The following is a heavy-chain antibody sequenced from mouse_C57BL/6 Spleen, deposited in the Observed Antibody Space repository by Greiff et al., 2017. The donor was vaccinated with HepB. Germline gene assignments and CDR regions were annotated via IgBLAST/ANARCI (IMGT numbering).Heavy chain of an antibody. J-gene: IGHJ4*01. CDR1: GYTFTSYW. CDR2: IHPNSGST. D-gene: IGHD2-10*01. CDR3: ARAYSHAMDY. Sequence: QVQLKQPGAELVKPGASVKLSCKASGYTFTSYWMHWVKQRPGQGLEWIGMIHPNSGSTNYNEKFKSKATLTVDKSSSTAYMQLSSLTSEDSAVYYCARAYSHAMDYWGQGTSVTVSS. V-gene: IGHV1-64*01.